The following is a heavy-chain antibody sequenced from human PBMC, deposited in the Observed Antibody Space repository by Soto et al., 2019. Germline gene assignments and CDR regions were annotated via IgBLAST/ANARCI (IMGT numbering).Heavy chain of an antibody. Sequence: PGESLKISCKGSGYSFTSYWIGWVRQMPGKGLERMGIIYPGDSDTRYSPSFQGQVTISADKSISTAYLQWSSLKASDTAMYYCARLLWGSGSYYGMDVWGQGTTVTVSS. V-gene: IGHV5-51*01. J-gene: IGHJ6*02. D-gene: IGHD3-10*01. CDR1: GYSFTSYW. CDR3: ARLLWGSGSYYGMDV. CDR2: IYPGDSDT.